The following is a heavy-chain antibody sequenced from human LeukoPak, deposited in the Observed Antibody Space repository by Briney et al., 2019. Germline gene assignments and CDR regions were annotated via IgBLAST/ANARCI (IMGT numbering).Heavy chain of an antibody. V-gene: IGHV1-18*01. CDR2: ISAYNGNT. J-gene: IGHJ6*03. Sequence: GASVKVSCKASGYTFTSYGISWVRQAPGQGLEWMGWISAYNGNTNYAQKLQGRVTMTTDTSTSTAYMELRSLRSDDTAVYCCARGGVPAATTYYYYYYMDVWGKGTTVTVSS. D-gene: IGHD2-2*01. CDR1: GYTFTSYG. CDR3: ARGGVPAATTYYYYYYMDV.